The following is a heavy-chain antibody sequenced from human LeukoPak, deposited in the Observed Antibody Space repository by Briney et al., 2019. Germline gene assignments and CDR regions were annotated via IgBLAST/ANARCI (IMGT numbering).Heavy chain of an antibody. D-gene: IGHD3-10*01. CDR1: GGSFSGYY. CDR3: ARGRRIFGGLGAFDI. J-gene: IGHJ3*02. CDR2: INHSGST. Sequence: SETLSLTYAVYGGSFSGYYRSWIRQPPGKGLEWIGEINHSGSTNYNPSLKSRVTISVDTSKNQFSLKLSSVTAADTAVYYCARGRRIFGGLGAFDIWGQGTMVTVSS. V-gene: IGHV4-34*01.